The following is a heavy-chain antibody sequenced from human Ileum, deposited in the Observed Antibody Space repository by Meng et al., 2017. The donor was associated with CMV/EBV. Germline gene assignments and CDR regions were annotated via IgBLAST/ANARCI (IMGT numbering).Heavy chain of an antibody. CDR3: ARPHWLSDAFDI. V-gene: IGHV1-2*02. CDR2: ITPDSGSP. J-gene: IGHJ3*02. CDR1: GYTFTGYS. D-gene: IGHD6-19*01. Sequence: ASVTVSCKASGYTFTGYSIHWVRQAPGQRLDWMGWITPDSGSPNYAQKFQGRVTMTRDTSISTAYMELSGLTSDDTAVYYCARPHWLSDAFDIWGQGTMVTVSS.